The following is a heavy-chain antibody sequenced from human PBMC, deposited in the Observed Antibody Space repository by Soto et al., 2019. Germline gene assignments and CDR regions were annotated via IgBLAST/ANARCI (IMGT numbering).Heavy chain of an antibody. Sequence: QVLLVESGGGVVQPGTSLRLSCAASGFTIGSYGMHWVRQAPGKGLEWVAGLWYDGDDKYYGDSVKGRLTISRDNSRNTVYVQMNSLRAEDTAVYYCVRGPYYGLYYFDSWGQGTLVTVSS. CDR2: LWYDGDDK. D-gene: IGHD3-10*01. J-gene: IGHJ4*02. V-gene: IGHV3-33*01. CDR1: GFTIGSYG. CDR3: VRGPYYGLYYFDS.